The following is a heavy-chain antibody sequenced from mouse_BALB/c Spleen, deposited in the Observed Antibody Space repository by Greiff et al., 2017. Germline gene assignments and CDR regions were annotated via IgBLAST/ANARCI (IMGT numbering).Heavy chain of an antibody. CDR2: ISSGGSYT. CDR1: GFTFSSYG. CDR3: ARRGITTNAMDY. J-gene: IGHJ4*01. V-gene: IGHV5-6*02. D-gene: IGHD2-4*01. Sequence: EVKLMESGGDLVKPGGSLKLSCAASGFTFSSYGMSWVRQTPDKRLEWVATISSGGSYTYYPDSVKGRFTISRDNAKNTLYLQMSSLKSEDTAMYYCARRGITTNAMDYWGQGTSVTVSS.